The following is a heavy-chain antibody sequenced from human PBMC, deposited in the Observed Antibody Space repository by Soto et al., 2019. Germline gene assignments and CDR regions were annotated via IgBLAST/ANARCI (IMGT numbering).Heavy chain of an antibody. CDR1: GGSTSSSTNY. V-gene: IGHV4-39*07. CDR2: IYYTGST. Sequence: SETLSLTCPVSGGSTSSSTNYWGWLRQPPGKGLEWIGSIYYTGSTSYNPSLASRVTLSVDTSKNQFSLKLSSVTAADTAVYYCARDPIFMVRGIIIKNMYYFDYWGQGTLVTVSS. CDR3: ARDPIFMVRGIIIKNMYYFDY. J-gene: IGHJ4*02. D-gene: IGHD3-10*01.